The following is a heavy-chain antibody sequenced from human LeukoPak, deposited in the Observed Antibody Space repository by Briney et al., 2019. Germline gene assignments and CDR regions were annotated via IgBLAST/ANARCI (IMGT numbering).Heavy chain of an antibody. CDR3: AKDAFGV. CDR2: ISYDGSNK. Sequence: GRSLRLSCAASGFTFSSYAMHWVRQAPGKGLEWVAVISYDGSNKYYADSVKGRFTISRDNSKNTLYLQMNSLRAEDTAVYYCAKDAFGVWGQGTTVTVSS. CDR1: GFTFSSYA. J-gene: IGHJ6*02. D-gene: IGHD3-10*01. V-gene: IGHV3-30-3*01.